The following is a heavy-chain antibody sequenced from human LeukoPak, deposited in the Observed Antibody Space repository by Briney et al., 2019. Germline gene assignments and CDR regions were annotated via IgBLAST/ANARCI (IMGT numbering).Heavy chain of an antibody. V-gene: IGHV1-69*04. CDR3: ARDTGLSGSSSWYYYYYGMDV. D-gene: IGHD6-13*01. Sequence: GASVKVSCKASGYTFTSYGISWVRQAPGQGLEWMGRIIPILGIANYAQKFQGRVTITADKSTSTAYMELSSLRSEDTAVYYCARDTGLSGSSSWYYYYYGMDVWGQGTTVTVSS. CDR1: GYTFTSYG. J-gene: IGHJ6*02. CDR2: IIPILGIA.